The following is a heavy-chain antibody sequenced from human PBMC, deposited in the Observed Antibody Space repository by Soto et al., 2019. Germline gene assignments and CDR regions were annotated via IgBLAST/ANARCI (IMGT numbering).Heavy chain of an antibody. CDR2: IIPSFATG. Sequence: QVQLVQSGAEVKKPGSSVKVSCKASGGTFGNSAISWVRQAPGQGLEWMGGIIPSFATGNSAPEFQGRLAITADKSTTTAYMKLSSLRSEDTAVYYCARSYYGSGSYWFYGMDVWGQGTTVTVS. CDR1: GGTFGNSA. J-gene: IGHJ6*02. CDR3: ARSYYGSGSYWFYGMDV. D-gene: IGHD3-10*01. V-gene: IGHV1-69*06.